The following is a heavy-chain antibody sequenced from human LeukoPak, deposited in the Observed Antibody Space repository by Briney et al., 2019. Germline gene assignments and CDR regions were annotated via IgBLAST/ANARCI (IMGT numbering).Heavy chain of an antibody. V-gene: IGHV3-48*04. J-gene: IGHJ4*02. D-gene: IGHD3-9*01. CDR1: GFIFTSYS. CDR2: ISSSGSTI. CDR3: ARGSHYDILTGYYAGAQYDY. Sequence: GGSLRLSCAASGFIFTSYSMNWVRQAPGKGLEWVSYISSSGSTIYYADSVKGRFTISRDNAKNSLYLQMNSLRAEDTAVYYCARGSHYDILTGYYAGAQYDYWGQGTLVTVSS.